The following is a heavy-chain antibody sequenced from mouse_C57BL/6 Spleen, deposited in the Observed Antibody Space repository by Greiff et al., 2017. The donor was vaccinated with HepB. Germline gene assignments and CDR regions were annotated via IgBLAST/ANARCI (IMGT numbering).Heavy chain of an antibody. CDR3: TRGGLTTGVAKGDAIDY. Sequence: VQLQQSGTVLARPGASVKMSCKTSGYTFTSYWMHWVKQRPGQGLEWIGAIYPGNSDTSYNQKFTGKAKLTAVTSASTAYMELSSLTNEDSAVYDCTRGGLTTGVAKGDAIDYWGQGTSVTVSS. V-gene: IGHV1-5*01. CDR1: GYTFTSYW. D-gene: IGHD1-1*01. J-gene: IGHJ4*01. CDR2: IYPGNSDT.